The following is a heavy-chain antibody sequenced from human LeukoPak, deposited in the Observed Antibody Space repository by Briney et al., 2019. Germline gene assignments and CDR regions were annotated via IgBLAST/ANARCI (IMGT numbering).Heavy chain of an antibody. CDR2: INHSGST. J-gene: IGHJ3*02. V-gene: IGHV4-34*01. Sequence: SETPSLTCAVYGGSFSGYYWSWIRQPPGKGREWLGEINHSGSTNYNPSLKSRVTISVDTSKNQFSLKLSSVTAADTAVYYCARGVYCSSTSCPPHGAFDIWGQGTMVTVSS. CDR3: ARGVYCSSTSCPPHGAFDI. CDR1: GGSFSGYY. D-gene: IGHD2-2*01.